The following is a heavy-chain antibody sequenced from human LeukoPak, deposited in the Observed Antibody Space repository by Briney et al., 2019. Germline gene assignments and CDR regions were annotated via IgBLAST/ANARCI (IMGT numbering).Heavy chain of an antibody. Sequence: SETLSLTCTVSGGSNSSYYWSWIRQPPGKGLEWIGYIYYSGSTNYNPSLKSRVTISVDTSKNQFSLKLSSVTAADTAVYYCARDFGLGYCSSTSCYAFDIWGQGTMVTVSS. CDR1: GGSNSSYY. D-gene: IGHD2-2*01. V-gene: IGHV4-59*01. CDR2: IYYSGST. CDR3: ARDFGLGYCSSTSCYAFDI. J-gene: IGHJ3*02.